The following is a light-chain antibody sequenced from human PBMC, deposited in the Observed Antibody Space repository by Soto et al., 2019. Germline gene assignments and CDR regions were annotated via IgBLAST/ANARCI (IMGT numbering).Light chain of an antibody. CDR3: SSYAGTNNAL. V-gene: IGLV2-8*01. Sequence: QSALTQPPSASGSPGQSVTISCTGISSDVGGYNYVSWYQQYPGKAPKLMIYEVTKRPSGVPDRFSGSKSGNTASLTVSGLQAEDEADYYCSSYAGTNNALFGGGTKVPVL. J-gene: IGLJ2*01. CDR2: EVT. CDR1: SSDVGGYNY.